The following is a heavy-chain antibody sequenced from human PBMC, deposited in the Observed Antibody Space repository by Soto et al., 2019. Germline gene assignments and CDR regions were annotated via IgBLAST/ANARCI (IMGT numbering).Heavy chain of an antibody. J-gene: IGHJ4*02. CDR2: ISGGGSSNT. CDR1: GFTFSNFA. CDR3: AKPRGGWPESYFDY. D-gene: IGHD2-15*01. Sequence: EVQLLESGGGLVQPGGSLRLSCEVSGFTFSNFATSWVRQAPGKELEWVSAISGGGSSNTYYADSVKGRFTISRDNSKNTLYLQMNSLGADDTAVYYCAKPRGGWPESYFDYWGQGTLVTVSS. V-gene: IGHV3-23*01.